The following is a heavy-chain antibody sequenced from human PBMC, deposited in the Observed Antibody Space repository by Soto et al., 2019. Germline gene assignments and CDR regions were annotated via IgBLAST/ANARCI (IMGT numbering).Heavy chain of an antibody. J-gene: IGHJ4*02. V-gene: IGHV3-53*02. D-gene: IGHD6-6*01. CDR3: ASTRGSSYDY. Sequence: EVQLVETGGGLIQPGGSLRLSCAASGFTVSGNYMSWVRQAPGKVLEWVSVIYNGGGTYYADSVNGRFTISRDNSKNTLYLKMNSMRAEYTAVYYCASTRGSSYDYWGQGNLVTVSS. CDR1: GFTVSGNY. CDR2: IYNGGGT.